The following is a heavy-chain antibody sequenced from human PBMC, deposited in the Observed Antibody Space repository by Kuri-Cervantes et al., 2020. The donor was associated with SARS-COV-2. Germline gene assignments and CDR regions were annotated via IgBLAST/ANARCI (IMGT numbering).Heavy chain of an antibody. J-gene: IGHJ4*01. CDR1: GYTFTGYY. CDR2: INPSGGST. Sequence: ASVKVSCKASGYTFTGYYMHWVRQAPGQGLEWMGRINPSGGSTSYAQKLQGRVTMTRDTSTSTVYMELSSLRSEETAVYYCARVLYCDYWSVYLGPVDTPNPEYYFDYWGHGTLVTVSS. CDR3: ARVLYCDYWSVYLGPVDTPNPEYYFDY. V-gene: IGHV1-46*01. D-gene: IGHD3-3*01.